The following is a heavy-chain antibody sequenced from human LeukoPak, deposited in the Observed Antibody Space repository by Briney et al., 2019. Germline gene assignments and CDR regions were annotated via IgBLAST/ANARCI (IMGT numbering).Heavy chain of an antibody. D-gene: IGHD3-10*01. CDR1: GFTFTNAW. J-gene: IGHJ4*02. Sequence: GGSLRLSCAASGFTFTNAWMTWVRQAPGKGLEWVGRMKSKGDGETTDYAAPVKGRFSMSRDDSKATMYLQMYSLEAEDTAVYYCTTDLGLTMIRGVIVYWGQGALVTVSS. CDR2: MKSKGDGETT. CDR3: TTDLGLTMIRGVIVY. V-gene: IGHV3-15*01.